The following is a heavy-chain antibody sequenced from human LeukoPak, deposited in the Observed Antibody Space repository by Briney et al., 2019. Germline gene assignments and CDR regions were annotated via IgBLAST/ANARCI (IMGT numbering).Heavy chain of an antibody. V-gene: IGHV1-2*02. D-gene: IGHD3-9*01. CDR2: INPNSGGT. CDR1: GYTFTGYY. Sequence: ASVKVSCKASGYTFTGYYMHWVRQAPGQGLEWMGWINPNSGGTNYAQKFQGRVTMTRDTSISTAYMELSRLRSDDTAVYYCARDLDDILTGTVLDVWGQGTTVTVSS. J-gene: IGHJ6*02. CDR3: ARDLDDILTGTVLDV.